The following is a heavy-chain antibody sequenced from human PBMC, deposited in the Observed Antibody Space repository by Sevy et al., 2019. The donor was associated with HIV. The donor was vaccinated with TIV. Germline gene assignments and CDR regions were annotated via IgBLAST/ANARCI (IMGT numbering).Heavy chain of an antibody. Sequence: GGSLRLSCAASGFTLSSYAMSWVRQAPGKGLEWVSSISISGADKYYADSVKGRFTISRDNSQNRLYLQMNSLRAEDRALYYCAKDLVEKEDKNAFDPWGQGTLVTVSS. CDR2: ISISGADK. CDR3: AKDLVEKEDKNAFDP. D-gene: IGHD2-8*02. V-gene: IGHV3-23*01. CDR1: GFTLSSYA. J-gene: IGHJ5*02.